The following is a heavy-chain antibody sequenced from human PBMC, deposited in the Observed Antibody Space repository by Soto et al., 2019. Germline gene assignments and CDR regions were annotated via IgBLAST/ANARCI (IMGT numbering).Heavy chain of an antibody. D-gene: IGHD2-15*01. J-gene: IGHJ4*02. Sequence: ESLKISCKGSGYSFTSYWIGWVRQMPGKGLEWMGIIYPGDSDTRYSPSFQGQVTISADKSISTAYLQWSSLKASDTAMYYCARRTVATIPYCSGGSCYYAYFDYWGQGTLVTVSS. CDR2: IYPGDSDT. CDR1: GYSFTSYW. V-gene: IGHV5-51*01. CDR3: ARRTVATIPYCSGGSCYYAYFDY.